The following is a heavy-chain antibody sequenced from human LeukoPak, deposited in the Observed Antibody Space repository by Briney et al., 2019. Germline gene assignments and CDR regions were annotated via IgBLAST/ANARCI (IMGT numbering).Heavy chain of an antibody. V-gene: IGHV3-53*01. D-gene: IGHD6-19*01. CDR1: GFTFSNTY. Sequence: PGGSLRLSCAASGFTFSNTYMSWVRQTPGGGLEGVSLIYSGGITYYADSVKGRFTISRDNSKNTLSLQMTSLRDEDTAVYYCARNNLQQWRYGMDVWGQGTTVTGSS. CDR2: IYSGGIT. CDR3: ARNNLQQWRYGMDV. J-gene: IGHJ6*02.